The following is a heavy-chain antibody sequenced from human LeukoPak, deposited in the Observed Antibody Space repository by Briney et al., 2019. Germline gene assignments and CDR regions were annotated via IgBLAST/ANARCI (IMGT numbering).Heavy chain of an antibody. CDR1: GASISSSY. Sequence: SGTLSLTCTVSGASISSSYWSWIRQPPRKRLEWIGYIYYNGNTNSNPSLKSRVTISADTSKNQFSLRLSSVTAADSAVYYCVRGNYDNRGYSNVFDIWGQGAMVTVSS. CDR3: VRGNYDNRGYSNVFDI. V-gene: IGHV4-59*01. D-gene: IGHD3-22*01. J-gene: IGHJ3*02. CDR2: IYYNGNT.